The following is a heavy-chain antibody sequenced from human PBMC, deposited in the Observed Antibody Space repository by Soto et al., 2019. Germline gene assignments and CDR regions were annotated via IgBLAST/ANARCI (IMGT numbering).Heavy chain of an antibody. Sequence: LRLSCAASGFTFSSYAVSWVRQAPGKGPEWISSISSSGSTIYYADSVKGRFTISRDNAKNSLYLQMNSLRAEDTAVYYCARDPEQVAWFDPWGQGTLVTVSS. CDR3: ARDPEQVAWFDP. CDR1: GFTFSSYA. CDR2: ISSSGSTI. V-gene: IGHV3-11*01. J-gene: IGHJ5*02.